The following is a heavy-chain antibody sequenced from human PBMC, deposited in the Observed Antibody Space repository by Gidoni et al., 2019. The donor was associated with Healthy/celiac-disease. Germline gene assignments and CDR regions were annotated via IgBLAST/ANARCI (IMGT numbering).Heavy chain of an antibody. CDR2: ISSSSSYI. CDR3: ARGGRGIAAAGTLDY. D-gene: IGHD6-13*01. CDR1: GFTFSSYS. V-gene: IGHV3-21*01. J-gene: IGHJ4*02. Sequence: EVQLVESGGGLVKPGGSLRLSCAASGFTFSSYSMNWVRQAPGKGLEWVSSISSSSSYIYYADSGKGRFTISRDNAKNSLYLQMNSLRAEDTAVYYCARGGRGIAAAGTLDYWGQGTLVTVSS.